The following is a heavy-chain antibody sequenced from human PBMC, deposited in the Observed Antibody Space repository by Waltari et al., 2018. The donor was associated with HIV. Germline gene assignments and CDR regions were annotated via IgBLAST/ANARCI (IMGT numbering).Heavy chain of an antibody. CDR2: IYRGGST. V-gene: IGHV3-66*01. CDR1: GFPVSSNY. D-gene: IGHD6-13*01. CDR3: ARDWAHSSSWSRYYYHGMDV. J-gene: IGHJ6*02. Sequence: EVQLVESGGGLVQPGGSLRLSCAASGFPVSSNYLSWVRQAPGKGGGCVSGIYRGGSTYYADAGKGRFTITRDNSKNTLYLQMNSLRAEDTAVYYCARDWAHSSSWSRYYYHGMDVWGQGTTVTVSS.